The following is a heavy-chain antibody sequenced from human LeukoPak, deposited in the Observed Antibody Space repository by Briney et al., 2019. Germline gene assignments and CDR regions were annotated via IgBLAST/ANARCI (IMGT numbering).Heavy chain of an antibody. CDR3: AMVSGHTYGDY. Sequence: GGSLRLSCAASGFTFINYAVSWVRQAPGKGLEWVSAINNRGDSTYYADSVKGRFTISRDNFRNTLYLQMNSLRAEDTAVYYCAMVSGHTYGDYWGQGTLVTVSS. V-gene: IGHV3-23*01. D-gene: IGHD5-18*01. J-gene: IGHJ4*02. CDR2: INNRGDST. CDR1: GFTFINYA.